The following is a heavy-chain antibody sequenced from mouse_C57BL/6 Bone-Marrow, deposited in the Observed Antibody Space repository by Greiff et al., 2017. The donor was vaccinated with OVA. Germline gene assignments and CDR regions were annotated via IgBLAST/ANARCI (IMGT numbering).Heavy chain of an antibody. J-gene: IGHJ2*01. Sequence: EVKLVESGGDLVKPGGSLKLSCAASGFTFSSYGMSWVRQTPDQRLEWVATISTGGSYTYYPDSVKGRFTISRDNAKNTLYLQMSSLKSEDTAMYYCARQRLGMGDYWGQGTTLTVSS. CDR2: ISTGGSYT. V-gene: IGHV5-6*01. D-gene: IGHD4-1*01. CDR3: ARQRLGMGDY. CDR1: GFTFSSYG.